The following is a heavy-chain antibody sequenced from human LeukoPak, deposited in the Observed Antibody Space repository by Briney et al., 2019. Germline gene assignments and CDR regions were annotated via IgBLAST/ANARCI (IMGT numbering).Heavy chain of an antibody. V-gene: IGHV3-7*01. D-gene: IGHD2-15*01. J-gene: IGHJ4*02. CDR1: GFTFSSYW. CDR2: INHNGNVN. Sequence: PGGSLRLSCAASGFTFSSYWMNWARQAPGKGLEWVASINHNGNVNYYVDSVKGRFTISRDNAKNSLYLQMNSLRAEDTAVYYCARERSCSLWGQGTLVTVSS. CDR3: ARERSCSL.